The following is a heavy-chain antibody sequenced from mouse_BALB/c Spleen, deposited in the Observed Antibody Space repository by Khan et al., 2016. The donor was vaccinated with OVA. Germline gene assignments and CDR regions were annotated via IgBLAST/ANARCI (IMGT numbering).Heavy chain of an antibody. V-gene: IGHV3-2*02. Sequence: EVQLVESGPGLVKPSQSLSLTCTVTGYSITSDYAWNWIRQFPGNKLEWMGYISYSGSTSYNPSHKSRISITRDTSKNQFFLQLNSVTTEDTATYYCARDYDYHYYAMDYWGQGTSVTVSS. D-gene: IGHD2-4*01. CDR3: ARDYDYHYYAMDY. J-gene: IGHJ4*01. CDR1: GYSITSDYA. CDR2: ISYSGST.